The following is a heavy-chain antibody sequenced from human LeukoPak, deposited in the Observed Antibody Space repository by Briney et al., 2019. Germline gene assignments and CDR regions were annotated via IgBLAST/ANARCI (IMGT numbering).Heavy chain of an antibody. CDR2: TYYRSKWYN. CDR1: GDSVSSNSAA. D-gene: IGHD3-10*01. J-gene: IGHJ6*02. Sequence: SQTLSLTCAISGDSVSSNSAARNWIRPSPSRGLEWLGRTYYRSKWYNDYAVSVKSRITINPDTSKNQFSLQLNSVTPEDTAVYYCAREGSLRAYYYYGMDVWGQGTTVTVSS. CDR3: AREGSLRAYYYYGMDV. V-gene: IGHV6-1*01.